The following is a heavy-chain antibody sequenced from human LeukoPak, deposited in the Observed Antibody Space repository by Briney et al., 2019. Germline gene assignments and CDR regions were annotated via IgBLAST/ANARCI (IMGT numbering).Heavy chain of an antibody. CDR2: IIPILGIA. CDR1: GGTFSSYA. V-gene: IGHV1-69*04. Sequence: SVNVSCKASGGTFSSYAISWVRQAPGQGLELMGRIIPILGIANYAQKFQGRVTITADKSTSTAYMELSSLRSEDTAVYYCARPQNAGSGTSALDYWGQGTLVTVSS. J-gene: IGHJ4*02. CDR3: ARPQNAGSGTSALDY. D-gene: IGHD3-10*01.